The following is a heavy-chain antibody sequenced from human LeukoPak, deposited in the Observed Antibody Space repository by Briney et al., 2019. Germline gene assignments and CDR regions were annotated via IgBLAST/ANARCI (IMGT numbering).Heavy chain of an antibody. V-gene: IGHV4-34*01. Sequence: SETLSLTCAVYGGSFSGYYWSWIRQPPGKGLEWIGEINHSGSTNYNPSLKSRVTISVDTSKRQFSLKLSSVTAADTAVYYCARAASKIRGVRGVTDDYWGQGTLVTVSS. D-gene: IGHD3-10*01. CDR1: GGSFSGYY. CDR3: ARAASKIRGVRGVTDDY. CDR2: INHSGST. J-gene: IGHJ4*02.